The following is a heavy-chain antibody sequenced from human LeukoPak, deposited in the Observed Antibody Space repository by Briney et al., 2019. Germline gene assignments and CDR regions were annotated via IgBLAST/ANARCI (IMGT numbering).Heavy chain of an antibody. Sequence: GGSLRLSCAASGFTFSSYGMHWVRQAPGKGLEWVAFIRYDGSNKYYADSVKGRFTISRDNSKNTLYLQMNSLRAEDTAVYYCAKDSGEWELNFPWDWGQGTLVTVSS. J-gene: IGHJ4*02. CDR1: GFTFSSYG. CDR2: IRYDGSNK. CDR3: AKDSGEWELNFPWD. D-gene: IGHD1-26*01. V-gene: IGHV3-30*02.